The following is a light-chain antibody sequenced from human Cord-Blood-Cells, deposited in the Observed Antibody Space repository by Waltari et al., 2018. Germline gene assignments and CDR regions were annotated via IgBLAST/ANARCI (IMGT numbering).Light chain of an antibody. J-gene: IGKJ4*01. CDR3: QQFNSYPLT. Sequence: AIQLTQSPSSLSASVGDRVTITCRASQGISSALAWYQQKPGKAPKLLIYDASSLEIGGPSMFSGSGSGTDFTLTISSLQPEEFATYYCQQFNSYPLTFGGGTKVEMK. CDR1: QGISSA. V-gene: IGKV1-13*02. CDR2: DAS.